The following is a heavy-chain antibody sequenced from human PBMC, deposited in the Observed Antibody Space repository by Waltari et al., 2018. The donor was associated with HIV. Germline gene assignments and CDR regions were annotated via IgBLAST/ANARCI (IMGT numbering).Heavy chain of an antibody. J-gene: IGHJ3*02. Sequence: EVQLVQSGAEVKKPGDSLKISCQASGYSFTSYWVGWVRQTAENGLEWMGIVYPADSDTTYNPSFRGQVTTSVDTSVNTAYLQWGRLKASDSAIYFCARRLVGADAFEIWGQGTVVIVSS. V-gene: IGHV5-51*03. CDR1: GYSFTSYW. CDR3: ARRLVGADAFEI. CDR2: VYPADSDT. D-gene: IGHD1-26*01.